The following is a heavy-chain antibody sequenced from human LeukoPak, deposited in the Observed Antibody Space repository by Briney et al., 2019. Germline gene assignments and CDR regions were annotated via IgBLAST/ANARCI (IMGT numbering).Heavy chain of an antibody. V-gene: IGHV4-38-2*02. CDR3: ARTSMWSEGDYGDGADY. Sequence: PSETLSLTCTVSGYSISSGYYWGWIRQPPGKGLEWIGSIYHSGSIYYNPSLKSRVTISVDTSKNQFSLKLSSVTAADTAVYYCARTSMWSEGDYGDGADYWGQGTLVTVSS. CDR2: IYHSGSI. CDR1: GYSISSGYY. D-gene: IGHD4-17*01. J-gene: IGHJ4*02.